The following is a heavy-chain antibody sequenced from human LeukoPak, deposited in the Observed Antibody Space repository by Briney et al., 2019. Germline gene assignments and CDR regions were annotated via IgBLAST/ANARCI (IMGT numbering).Heavy chain of an antibody. V-gene: IGHV3-48*01. CDR2: ISSSSSTI. D-gene: IGHD5-12*01. CDR3: ARDSPQALAILHAFDI. CDR1: GFTFSSYA. J-gene: IGHJ3*02. Sequence: GGSLRLSCAASGFTFSSYAMNWVRQAPGKGLEWVSKISSSSSTIYYADSVKGRFTISRDNAKNSLYLQMNSLRAEDTAVYYCARDSPQALAILHAFDIWGHGTMVTVSS.